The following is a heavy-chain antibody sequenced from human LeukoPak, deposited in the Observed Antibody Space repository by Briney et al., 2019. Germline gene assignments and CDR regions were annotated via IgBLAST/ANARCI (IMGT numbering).Heavy chain of an antibody. V-gene: IGHV3-30*02. CDR2: IRYDGSNK. CDR3: AKDLSGNEAIDY. Sequence: GGSLRLSCVASGFTFSSYGMHWVRQAPGKGLEWVAFIRYDGSNKYYADSVKGRFTISGDNSKNTLYLQMNSLRAEDTAVYYCAKDLSGNEAIDYWGQGTLVTVSS. D-gene: IGHD4-23*01. CDR1: GFTFSSYG. J-gene: IGHJ4*02.